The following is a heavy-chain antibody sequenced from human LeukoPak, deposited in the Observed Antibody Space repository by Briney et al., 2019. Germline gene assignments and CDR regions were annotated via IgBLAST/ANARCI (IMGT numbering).Heavy chain of an antibody. D-gene: IGHD6-19*01. J-gene: IGHJ5*02. CDR2: INPNSGGT. CDR3: ARAQAVAAIRWFDP. CDR1: GYTFTGYY. V-gene: IGHV1-2*02. Sequence: ASVKVSCKASGYTFTGYYTHWVRQAPGQGLEWMGWINPNSGGTNYAQKFQGRVTMTRDTSISTAYMELSRLRSDDTAVYYCARAQAVAAIRWFDPWGQGTLVTVSS.